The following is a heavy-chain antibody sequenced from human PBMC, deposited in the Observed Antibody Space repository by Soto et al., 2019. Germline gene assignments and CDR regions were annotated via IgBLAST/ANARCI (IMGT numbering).Heavy chain of an antibody. CDR1: GGSFSSNSAS. J-gene: IGHJ4*02. D-gene: IGHD1-7*01. V-gene: IGHV6-1*01. CDR2: TYYRSKWYN. Sequence: SQTLSLTWAISGGSFSSNSASCDWIRQSPSRGLEWLGRTYYRSKWYNDYGVSVKSRITITTDTSDNQFSLHLSSVTPEDTAVYYCARHALYNRTYHPFDHWGQGTPVTVSS. CDR3: ARHALYNRTYHPFDH.